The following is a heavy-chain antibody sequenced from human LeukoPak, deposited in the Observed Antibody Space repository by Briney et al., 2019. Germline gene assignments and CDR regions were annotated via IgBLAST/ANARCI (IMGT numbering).Heavy chain of an antibody. CDR3: ASEYGSVSYYNAAFDI. CDR1: GGTFSSYA. CDR2: IIPIFGTA. V-gene: IGHV1-69*06. J-gene: IGHJ3*02. D-gene: IGHD3-10*01. Sequence: GASVTVSCKASGGTFSSYAISWVRQPPGQGLEWMGGIIPIFGTANCAQKFQGRVTITADKSTSTAYMELSSLRSEDTAVYYCASEYGSVSYYNAAFDIWGQGTMVTVSS.